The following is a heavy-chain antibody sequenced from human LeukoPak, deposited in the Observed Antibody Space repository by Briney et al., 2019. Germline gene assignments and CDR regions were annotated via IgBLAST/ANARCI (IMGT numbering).Heavy chain of an antibody. CDR2: IGGPGVTT. J-gene: IGHJ3*01. CDR1: GFTFSSYG. CDR3: AKDFQGQMPEAFDL. Sequence: PGRSLRLSCAASGFTFSSYGMHWVRQAPGKGLEWVSGIGGPGVTTYHADSVRGRFTISRDNSKNTLYLQMSSLRVEDTALYYCAKDFQGQMPEAFDLWGRGTMVTVYS. D-gene: IGHD1-14*01. V-gene: IGHV3-23*01.